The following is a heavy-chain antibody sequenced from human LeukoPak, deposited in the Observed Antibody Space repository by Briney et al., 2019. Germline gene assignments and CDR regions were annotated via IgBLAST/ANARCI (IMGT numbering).Heavy chain of an antibody. CDR2: IYYSGST. CDR1: GGSISSYY. V-gene: IGHV4-59*08. CDR3: AGIFGGPVSRRFDP. Sequence: SETLSLTCTVSGGSISSYYWSWIRQPPGKGLEWIGYIYYSGSTNYNPSLKSRVTISLDTSKNQFSLKLSSVTAADTAVYYCAGIFGGPVSRRFDPWGQGTLVTVSS. J-gene: IGHJ5*02. D-gene: IGHD4-23*01.